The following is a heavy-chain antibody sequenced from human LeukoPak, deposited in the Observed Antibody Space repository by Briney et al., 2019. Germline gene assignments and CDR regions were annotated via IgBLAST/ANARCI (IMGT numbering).Heavy chain of an antibody. V-gene: IGHV3-30*03. CDR2: ISYDGSNK. CDR3: ASHYYDSSDPWEE. D-gene: IGHD3-22*01. CDR1: GFTFSSYG. Sequence: PGGSLRLSCAASGFTFSSYGMHWVRQAPGKGLEWVAVISYDGSNKYYADSVKGRFTISRDNSKNTLYLQMNSLRAEDTAVYYCASHYYDSSDPWEEWGQGTLVTVSS. J-gene: IGHJ4*02.